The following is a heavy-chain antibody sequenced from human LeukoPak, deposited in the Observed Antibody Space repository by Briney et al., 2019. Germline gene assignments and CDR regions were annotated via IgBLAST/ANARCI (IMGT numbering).Heavy chain of an antibody. J-gene: IGHJ4*02. CDR2: ISAYNGNT. CDR3: ARDIGGSYWGEYFDY. D-gene: IGHD1-26*01. CDR1: GYTFTSYG. V-gene: IGHV1-18*01. Sequence: ASVKVSCKASGYTFTSYGISWVRQAPGQGLEWMGWISAYNGNTNYAQKLQGRVTMTTDTSTSTAYMELRSPRSDDTAVYYCARDIGGSYWGEYFDYWGQGTLVTVSS.